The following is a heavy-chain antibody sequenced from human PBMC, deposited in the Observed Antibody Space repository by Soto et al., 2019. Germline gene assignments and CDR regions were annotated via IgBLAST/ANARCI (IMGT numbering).Heavy chain of an antibody. J-gene: IGHJ3*02. CDR2: IWYDGSNK. Sequence: GGSLRLSCAASGFTFSSYGMHWVRQAPGKGLEWVAVIWYDGSNKYYADSVKGRFTISRDNSKSTLYLQMNSLRAEDTAVYYCARKIRAHAFDIWGQGTMVTVS. V-gene: IGHV3-33*01. CDR3: ARKIRAHAFDI. CDR1: GFTFSSYG. D-gene: IGHD3-3*01.